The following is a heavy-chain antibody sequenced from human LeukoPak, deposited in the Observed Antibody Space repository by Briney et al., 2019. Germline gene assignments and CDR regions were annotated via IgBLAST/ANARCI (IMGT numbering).Heavy chain of an antibody. CDR3: AKEGITNYYHYGMDV. CDR1: GFAFSRSG. CDR2: VWYDGSNK. Sequence: GGSLRLSCAASGFAFSRSGMHWVRRAPGKGLEWVAVVWYDGSNKHYADSVKGRFTISRDNSNNTLYLQMNSLRAEDTAVYYCAKEGITNYYHYGMDVWGQGTTVTVSS. V-gene: IGHV3-33*06. J-gene: IGHJ6*02.